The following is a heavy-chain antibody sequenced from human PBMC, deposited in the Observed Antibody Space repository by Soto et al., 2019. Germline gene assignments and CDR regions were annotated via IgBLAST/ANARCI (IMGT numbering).Heavy chain of an antibody. CDR3: ARGYYDFWSGYLVYNWFDP. D-gene: IGHD3-3*01. V-gene: IGHV4-61*01. J-gene: IGHJ5*02. CDR2: IHYSGST. Sequence: QVQLQESGPGLVKPSETLSLTCTVSGGSVSSGSYYWSWIRQPPGKGLEWIGYIHYSGSTNYNPSLKSRVTISVDTSKNQFSLKLSSVTAADTAVYYCARGYYDFWSGYLVYNWFDPWGQGTLVTVSS. CDR1: GGSVSSGSYY.